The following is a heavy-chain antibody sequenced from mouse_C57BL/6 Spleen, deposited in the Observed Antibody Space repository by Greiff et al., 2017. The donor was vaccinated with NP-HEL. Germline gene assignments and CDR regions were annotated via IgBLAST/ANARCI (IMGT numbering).Heavy chain of an antibody. J-gene: IGHJ2*01. CDR1: GFTFSSYG. V-gene: IGHV5-6*01. CDR3: ARHESQMDY. Sequence: EVQLQESGGDLVKPGGSLKLSCAASGFTFSSYGMSWVRQTPDKRLEWVATISSGGSYTYYPDSVKGRFTISRDNAKNTLYLQMSSLKSEDTAMYYCARHESQMDYWGQGTTLTVSS. CDR2: ISSGGSYT.